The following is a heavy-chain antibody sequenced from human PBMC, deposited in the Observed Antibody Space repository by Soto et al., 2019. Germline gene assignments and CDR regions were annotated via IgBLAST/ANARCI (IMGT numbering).Heavy chain of an antibody. J-gene: IGHJ4*02. CDR3: VRVKGGYYTFDH. CDR1: GDSVNSGGDP. CDR2: IYIGGSA. D-gene: IGHD3-22*01. Sequence: PSETLSLTCAVSGDSVNSGGDPWSWIRQPPGKGLEWIGYIYIGGSAYYNPSLRSRVTMSVDRARNQFSLNLTSVTAADTAVYYCVRVKGGYYTFDHWGQGTLVTVSP. V-gene: IGHV4-30-2*01.